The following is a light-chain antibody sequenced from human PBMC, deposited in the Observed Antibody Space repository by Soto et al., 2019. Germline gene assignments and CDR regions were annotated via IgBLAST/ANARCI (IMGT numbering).Light chain of an antibody. V-gene: IGKV1-39*01. J-gene: IGKJ1*01. CDR1: HSISNS. CDR3: QQSYSTPRT. CDR2: AAS. Sequence: DIQMTQSPSSLSASVGDRVTITCRASHSISNSLNWYQQKPGTAPKLLIYAASSLQSGVPSRFSGSGSGTDFTLTISSLQPEDFATYYCQQSYSTPRTFGQGTKVDIK.